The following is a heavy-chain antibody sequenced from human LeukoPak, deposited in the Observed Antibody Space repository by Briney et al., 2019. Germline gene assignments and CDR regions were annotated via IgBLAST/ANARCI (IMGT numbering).Heavy chain of an antibody. J-gene: IGHJ4*02. CDR1: GYSFTGYF. Sequence: ASVKVSCKASGYSFTGYFIHWVRQAPGQGLEWMGCIDPNSGDTKYAQKFQGRVSMPRDTSTRTAYMELSRLRSDDTAVYFCARGSSAWYLDYWGQGTLVTVSS. D-gene: IGHD6-19*01. CDR2: IDPNSGDT. V-gene: IGHV1-2*02. CDR3: ARGSSAWYLDY.